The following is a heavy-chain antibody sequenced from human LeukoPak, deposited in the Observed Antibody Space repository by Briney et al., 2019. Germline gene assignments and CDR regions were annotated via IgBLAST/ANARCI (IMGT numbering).Heavy chain of an antibody. CDR3: ARGLGIVATIGSYYYFDY. V-gene: IGHV1-8*01. CDR1: GYTFTSYD. CDR2: MNPNSGNT. Sequence: GASVKASCKASGYTFTSYDINWVRQATGQGLEWMGWMNPNSGNTGYAQKFQGRVTMTRNTSISTAYMELSSLRSEDTAVYYCARGLGIVATIGSYYYFDYWGQGTLVTVSS. J-gene: IGHJ4*02. D-gene: IGHD5-12*01.